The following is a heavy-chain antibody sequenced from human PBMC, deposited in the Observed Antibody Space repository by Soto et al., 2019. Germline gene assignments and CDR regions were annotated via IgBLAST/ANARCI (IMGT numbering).Heavy chain of an antibody. V-gene: IGHV1-69*13. CDR3: ARDLPXLPTGVVITQHYYGMDV. CDR2: IIPIFGTA. Sequence: ASVKVSCKASGGTFSSYAISWVRQAPGQGLEWMGGIIPIFGTANYAQKFQGRVTITADESTSTAYMELSSLRSEDTAVYYCARDLPXLPTGVVITQHYYGMDVWGQGTTVTVSS. D-gene: IGHD3-3*01. J-gene: IGHJ6*02. CDR1: GGTFSSYA.